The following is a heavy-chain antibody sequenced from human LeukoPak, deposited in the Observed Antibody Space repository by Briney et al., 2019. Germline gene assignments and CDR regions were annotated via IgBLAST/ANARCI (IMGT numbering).Heavy chain of an antibody. J-gene: IGHJ3*02. CDR1: GYTFTSYG. CDR2: ISSYYGNT. Sequence: ASVKVSFKASGYTFTSYGISWVRQAPGQGLEWMGWISSYYGNTNYAQKLQGRVTMTTDTSTSTAYMELRSLRSDDTAVYYCARVKGYYYDSSGYYHRNDAFDIWGQGTMVTVSS. D-gene: IGHD3-22*01. V-gene: IGHV1-18*01. CDR3: ARVKGYYYDSSGYYHRNDAFDI.